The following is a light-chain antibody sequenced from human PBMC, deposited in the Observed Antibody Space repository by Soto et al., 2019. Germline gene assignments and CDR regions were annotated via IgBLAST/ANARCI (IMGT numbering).Light chain of an antibody. Sequence: QSVLTQPPSVSGAPGQRVTISCTGSSSNIGAGYDVHWYQQLPGTAPKLLIYGNINRPSGGPDRFSGSKSGTSASLAITGLQAEDEADYYCQSYDTSLSGFYVFGTGTKLTVL. J-gene: IGLJ1*01. CDR3: QSYDTSLSGFYV. CDR1: SSNIGAGYD. CDR2: GNI. V-gene: IGLV1-40*01.